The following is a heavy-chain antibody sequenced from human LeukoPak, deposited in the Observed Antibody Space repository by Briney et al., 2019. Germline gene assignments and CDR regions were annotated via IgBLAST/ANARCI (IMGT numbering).Heavy chain of an antibody. CDR1: GFTFSSYS. J-gene: IGHJ4*02. D-gene: IGHD2-21*01. CDR2: ISSASSSI. Sequence: GGSLRLSCAASGFTFSSYSMNWVRQAPGKGLEWVSYISSASSSIYYADSVKGRFTISRDNAKNSLFLQMNSLRAEDTAVYYCARNIPVTRWGYWGQGTLVTVSS. CDR3: ARNIPVTRWGY. V-gene: IGHV3-48*04.